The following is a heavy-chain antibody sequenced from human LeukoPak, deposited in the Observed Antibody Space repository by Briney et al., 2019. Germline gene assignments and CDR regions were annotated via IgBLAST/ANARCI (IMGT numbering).Heavy chain of an antibody. CDR1: GFTFGDYA. Sequence: GGSLRLSCTDSGFTFGDYAMSWVRQAPGKGREGVGLIRSKAYGGTTEYAASVKGRFTISRDDSKSIAYLQMNSLKTEDTAVYYCTRVYSSTWFDPWGQGTLVTVSS. J-gene: IGHJ5*02. V-gene: IGHV3-49*04. D-gene: IGHD6-13*01. CDR2: IRSKAYGGTT. CDR3: TRVYSSTWFDP.